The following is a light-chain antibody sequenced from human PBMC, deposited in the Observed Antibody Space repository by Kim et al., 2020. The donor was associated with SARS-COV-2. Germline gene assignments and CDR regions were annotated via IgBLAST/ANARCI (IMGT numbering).Light chain of an antibody. CDR3: QSYDSSLSGSVV. J-gene: IGLJ2*01. Sequence: VTISFTGSSSNIGAGYDVHWYQQLPGTAPKLLIYGNSNRPSGVPDRFSGSKSGTSASLAITGLQAEDEADYYCQSYDSSLSGSVVFGGGTKLTVL. CDR1: SSNIGAGYD. CDR2: GNS. V-gene: IGLV1-40*01.